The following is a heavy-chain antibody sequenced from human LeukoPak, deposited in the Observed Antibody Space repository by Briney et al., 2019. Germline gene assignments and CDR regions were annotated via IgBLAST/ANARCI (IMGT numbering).Heavy chain of an antibody. Sequence: GGSLRLSCAASGFTFSSYAMHWVRQAPGKGLEWVAVILNDADNKFYADSVKGRFTISRDNSKNSLYLQMNSLRTEDTAVYYWAGAKCSSSYATHYWGRGTLVTVAS. CDR1: GFTFSSYA. CDR2: ILNDADNK. CDR3: AGAKCSSSYATHY. V-gene: IGHV3-30-3*01. J-gene: IGHJ4*02. D-gene: IGHD3-22*01.